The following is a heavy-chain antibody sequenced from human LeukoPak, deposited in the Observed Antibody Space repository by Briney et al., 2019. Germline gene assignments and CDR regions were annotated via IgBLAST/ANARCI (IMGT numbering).Heavy chain of an antibody. CDR3: AKGRQQLVDLPFDY. D-gene: IGHD6-13*01. Sequence: GGSLRLSCAASGFTFDDYAMHWVRQAPGKGLEWVSGISWNSGSIGYADSVKGRFTISRDNAKNSLYLQMNSLRAEDTALYYCAKGRQQLVDLPFDYWGQGTLVTVSS. CDR2: ISWNSGSI. J-gene: IGHJ4*02. CDR1: GFTFDDYA. V-gene: IGHV3-9*01.